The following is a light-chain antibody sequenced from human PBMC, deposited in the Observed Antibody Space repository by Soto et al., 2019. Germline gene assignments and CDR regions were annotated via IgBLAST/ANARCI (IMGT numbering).Light chain of an antibody. CDR3: SSYSDSDTKV. CDR2: GVN. J-gene: IGLJ1*01. CDR1: ISDFVVYNY. V-gene: IGLV2-14*01. Sequence: QSALTQPASVSGSPGQSITISCTGTISDFVVYNYVSWYQQHPGKAPKLMIYGVNNRPSGVSGRFSGSKSDTTAYLTISGLQAEDEADYYCSSYSDSDTKVFGTGTKVTVL.